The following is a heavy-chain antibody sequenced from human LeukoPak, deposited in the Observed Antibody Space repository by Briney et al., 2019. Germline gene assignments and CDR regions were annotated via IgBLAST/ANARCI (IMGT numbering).Heavy chain of an antibody. CDR1: GFTFSSYW. CDR3: ARGRPPGSTVPYFDY. D-gene: IGHD4-17*01. V-gene: IGHV3-74*01. Sequence: GGSLRLSCAASGFTFSSYWMDWVRQAPGQGLVWVSRIKSDGSTTSYADPVKGRFTISRDNSKNTLYLEMNSLRAEDTALYFCARGRPPGSTVPYFDYWGQGSLVTVSP. J-gene: IGHJ4*02. CDR2: IKSDGSTT.